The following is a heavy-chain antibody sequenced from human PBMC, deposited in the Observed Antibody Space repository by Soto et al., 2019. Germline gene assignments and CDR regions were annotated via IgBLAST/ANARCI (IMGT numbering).Heavy chain of an antibody. CDR2: ISYDGSNK. D-gene: IGHD3-3*01. CDR3: AKGSGQRYYYYYGMDV. J-gene: IGHJ6*02. Sequence: PGGSLRLSCAASGFTFRSYEMNWVRQAPGKGLEWVAVISYDGSNKYYADSVKGRFTISRDNSKNTLYLQMNSLRAEDTAVYYCAKGSGQRYYYYYGMDVWGQGTTVTVSS. CDR1: GFTFRSYE. V-gene: IGHV3-30*18.